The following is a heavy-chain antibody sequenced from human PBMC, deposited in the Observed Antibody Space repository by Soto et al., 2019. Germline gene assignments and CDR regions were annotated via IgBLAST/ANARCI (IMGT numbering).Heavy chain of an antibody. CDR2: IYYSGST. J-gene: IGHJ3*02. Sequence: QVQLQESGPGLVKPSQTLSLTCTVSGGSISSGDYYWSWIRQPPGKGLEWIGYIYYSGSTYYNPSLKSRVTISVSTSKNQFSLKLSSVTAADSAVYYCGGFLEWYSSDAFDIWGQGTMVTVSS. CDR3: GGFLEWYSSDAFDI. V-gene: IGHV4-30-4*01. D-gene: IGHD3-3*01. CDR1: GGSISSGDYY.